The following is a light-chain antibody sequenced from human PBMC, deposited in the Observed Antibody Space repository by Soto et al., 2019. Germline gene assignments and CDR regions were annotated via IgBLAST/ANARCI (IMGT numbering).Light chain of an antibody. CDR2: KAS. J-gene: IGKJ2*01. V-gene: IGKV1-5*03. Sequence: DIQMTQSPSTLSASVGDRVTITCRASQNINGWLAWYQQTPGKAPNLLIYKASSLQSGVPSRFSGSGYGTQFTLTITSLQPDDSAMYYCQQYHTYPVTFGRGTKVDIK. CDR3: QQYHTYPVT. CDR1: QNINGW.